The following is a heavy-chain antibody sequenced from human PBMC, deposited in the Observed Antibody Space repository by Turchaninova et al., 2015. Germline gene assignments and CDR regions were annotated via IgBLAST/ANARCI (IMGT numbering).Heavy chain of an antibody. CDR1: GFTFSDHW. CDR3: AREPHIAVVTHFDY. Sequence: EVQLVESGGGLVQPGGSLRLSCAASGFTFSDHWMSWVRQAPGKGLEWVANIKQDGSEKYYVESVKGRFSISRDNAKNSLYLQMNGLTVEDTAVYYCAREPHIAVVTHFDYWGQGTLVSVSS. D-gene: IGHD5-18*01. J-gene: IGHJ4*02. CDR2: IKQDGSEK. V-gene: IGHV3-7*03.